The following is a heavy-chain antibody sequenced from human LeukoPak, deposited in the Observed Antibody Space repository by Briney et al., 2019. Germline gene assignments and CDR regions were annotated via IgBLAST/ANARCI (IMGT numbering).Heavy chain of an antibody. J-gene: IGHJ4*02. CDR1: GGSISSINW. Sequence: SETLSLTCAVSGGSISSINWCNWVRQSPGKGLEWIGEISHSGDTNYSPSLKSRVTISADKSISTAYLQWSSLKASDTAMYYCARHGVNGDYGFDYWGQGTLVTVSS. CDR3: ARHGVNGDYGFDY. D-gene: IGHD4-17*01. CDR2: ISHSGDT. V-gene: IGHV4-4*02.